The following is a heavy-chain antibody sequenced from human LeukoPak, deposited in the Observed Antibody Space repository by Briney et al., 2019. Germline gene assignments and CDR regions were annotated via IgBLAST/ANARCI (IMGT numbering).Heavy chain of an antibody. D-gene: IGHD3-10*01. CDR2: INPNSGGT. CDR1: GYTFTGYY. Sequence: ASVKVSCKASGYTFTGYYMHWVRQAPGQGLEWMGWINPNSGGTNYAQKLQGRVTMTTDTSTSTAYMELRSLRSDDTAVYYCARASTNAMVRGVKNAFDIWGQGTMVTVSS. CDR3: ARASTNAMVRGVKNAFDI. J-gene: IGHJ3*02. V-gene: IGHV1-2*02.